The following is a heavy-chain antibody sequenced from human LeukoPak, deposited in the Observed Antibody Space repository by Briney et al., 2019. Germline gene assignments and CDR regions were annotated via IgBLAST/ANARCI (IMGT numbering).Heavy chain of an antibody. CDR1: GFTFSSYG. D-gene: IGHD1-1*01. V-gene: IGHV3-30*02. CDR2: IWYDGSNK. Sequence: GGSLRLSCAASGFTFSSYGMHWVRQAPGKGLEWVAVIWYDGSNKYYPDSVQGRFTISRDNSKNTLYLQMNSLRAEDTAVYYCAKDQLTAWGQGTLVTVSS. CDR3: AKDQLTA. J-gene: IGHJ5*02.